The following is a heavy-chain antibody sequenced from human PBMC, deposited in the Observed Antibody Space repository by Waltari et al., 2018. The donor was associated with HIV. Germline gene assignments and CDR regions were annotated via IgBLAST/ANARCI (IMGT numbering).Heavy chain of an antibody. CDR2: INTNTGTP. CDR3: AKLGMKNWFDP. D-gene: IGHD3-3*02. CDR1: GYKFTNYA. Sequence: QVQLVQSGSELKKPGASVKISCRASGYKFTNYAMNWVRQAPGQGPEWMGWINTNTGTPTYAQGFTGRFVFSLDTSVSTAYLQINSLKAEDTAVYYCAKLGMKNWFDPWGQGTLVTVSS. J-gene: IGHJ5*02. V-gene: IGHV7-4-1*02.